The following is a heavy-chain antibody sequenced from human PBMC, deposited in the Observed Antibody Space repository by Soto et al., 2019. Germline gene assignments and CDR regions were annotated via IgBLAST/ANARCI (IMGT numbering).Heavy chain of an antibody. CDR3: ASGYYYDSSGYSSPYYYGMDV. D-gene: IGHD3-22*01. CDR2: IYYSGST. Sequence: PSETLSLTCPVSGGSISSYYWSWIRQPPGKGLECIGYIYYSGSTNDTPPPKSRVPISVDTSKNQFSLKLSSVTAADTAVYYCASGYYYDSSGYSSPYYYGMDVWGQGTTVTVSS. V-gene: IGHV4-59*01. CDR1: GGSISSYY. J-gene: IGHJ6*02.